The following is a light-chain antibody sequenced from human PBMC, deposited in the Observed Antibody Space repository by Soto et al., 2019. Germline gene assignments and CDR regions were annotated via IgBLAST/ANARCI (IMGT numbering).Light chain of an antibody. CDR1: QNIHTN. J-gene: IGKJ5*01. Sequence: EMVMTQSPATLSVSQGERATLSCRAGQNIHTNVACYQQTPGPAPRLLIYGASTRATGLPARFSGSGSGTEFSLTISRLPSEDFAVYYRQQYSKWPITFGQGTRLEIK. CDR3: QQYSKWPIT. V-gene: IGKV3-15*01. CDR2: GAS.